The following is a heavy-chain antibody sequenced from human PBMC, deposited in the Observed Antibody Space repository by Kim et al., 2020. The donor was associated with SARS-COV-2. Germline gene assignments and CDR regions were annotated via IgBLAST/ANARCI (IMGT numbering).Heavy chain of an antibody. V-gene: IGHV4-59*01. D-gene: IGHD6-13*01. Sequence: HNPYHKRQVTISVDTAKNQFSLKLSSVTAADTAVYYCARVAGTDAFDIWGQGTMVTVSS. J-gene: IGHJ3*02. CDR3: ARVAGTDAFDI.